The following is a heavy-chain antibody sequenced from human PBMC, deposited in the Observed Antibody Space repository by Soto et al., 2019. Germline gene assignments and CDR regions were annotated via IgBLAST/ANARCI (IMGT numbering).Heavy chain of an antibody. CDR1: GFTFNNYA. CDR3: AKDRPPGWYGSPINYFDS. CDR2: ITDSGDDT. J-gene: IGHJ4*02. Sequence: GGSLRLSDAASGFTFNNYAMGWVRQAPGNGREWVSAITDSGDDTYYIDSVRGRFTISRDNSKHTLYLQMNSLRAEDTAVYYCAKDRPPGWYGSPINYFDSWGQGPLVTVSS. V-gene: IGHV3-23*01. D-gene: IGHD6-19*01.